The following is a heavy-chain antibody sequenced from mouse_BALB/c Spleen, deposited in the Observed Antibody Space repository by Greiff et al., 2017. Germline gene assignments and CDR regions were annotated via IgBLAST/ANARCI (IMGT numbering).Heavy chain of an antibody. J-gene: IGHJ3*01. CDR2: IYPSDSYT. V-gene: IGHV1-69*02. CDR1: GYTFTSYW. Sequence: QVQLQQPGAELVRPGASVKLSCKASGYTFTSYWINWVKQRPGQGLECIGNIYPSDSYTNYNQKFKDTATLTGDKSSSTAYMQRSSPTSVDSAVFECTRGGYYRSAWVAYWGQGNLVTVSA. CDR3: TRGGYYRSAWVAY. D-gene: IGHD2-14*01.